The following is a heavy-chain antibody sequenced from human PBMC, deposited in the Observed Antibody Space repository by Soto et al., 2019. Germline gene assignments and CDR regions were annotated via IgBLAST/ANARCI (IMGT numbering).Heavy chain of an antibody. CDR3: ARTGSGYDSGTRSYYYYYMDV. D-gene: IGHD5-12*01. CDR2: IYYSGST. CDR1: GGSISSYY. Sequence: SETLSLTCTVSGGSISSYYWSWIRQPPGKGLEWIGYIYYSGSTNYNPSLKSRVTISVDTSKNQFSLKLSSVTAADTAVYYCARTGSGYDSGTRSYYYYYMDVWGKGTTVTVSS. J-gene: IGHJ6*03. V-gene: IGHV4-59*08.